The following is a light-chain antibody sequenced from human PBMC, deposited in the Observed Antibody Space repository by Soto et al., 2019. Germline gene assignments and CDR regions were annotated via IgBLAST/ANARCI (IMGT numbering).Light chain of an antibody. CDR1: LSVSSSY. Sequence: EIVLTQPPGTLSFSPWEIATLSCGARLSVSSSYFAVYQQSPVLAPRLLIYDAFTWATGNPDRFIGCGSGTDFTLSISRLEPEDFAVYYFQQYGSSPITFGHGTRLEIK. CDR2: DAF. CDR3: QQYGSSPIT. V-gene: IGKV3D-20*01. J-gene: IGKJ5*01.